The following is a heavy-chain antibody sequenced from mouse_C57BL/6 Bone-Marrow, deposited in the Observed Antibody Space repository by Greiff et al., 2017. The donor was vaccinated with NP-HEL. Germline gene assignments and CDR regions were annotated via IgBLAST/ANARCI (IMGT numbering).Heavy chain of an antibody. D-gene: IGHD1-1*01. Sequence: QVQLQQSGAELARPGASVKLSCKASGYTFTSYGISWVKQRTGQGLEWIGEIYPRSGNTYYNEKFKGKATLTADKSSSTAYMELRSLTSEDSAVYFCARGVSYYGSRGGMDYWGQGTSVTVSS. J-gene: IGHJ4*01. CDR3: ARGVSYYGSRGGMDY. CDR2: IYPRSGNT. V-gene: IGHV1-81*01. CDR1: GYTFTSYG.